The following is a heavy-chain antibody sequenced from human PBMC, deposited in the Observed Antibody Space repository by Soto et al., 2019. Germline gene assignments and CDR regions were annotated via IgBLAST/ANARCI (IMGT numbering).Heavy chain of an antibody. V-gene: IGHV4-39*01. J-gene: IGHJ6*02. Sequence: SETLSLTCTVSCGSISSSSYSCGWMRHPPGKGLEWIGIIYYSGSTYYNPSLKSRVTISVDTSKNQFSLKLSSVTAADTAVYYCACIFSGGYGYGFYYYGMDVWGQGTTVT. CDR1: CGSISSSSYS. CDR3: ACIFSGGYGYGFYYYGMDV. CDR2: IYYSGST. D-gene: IGHD5-18*01.